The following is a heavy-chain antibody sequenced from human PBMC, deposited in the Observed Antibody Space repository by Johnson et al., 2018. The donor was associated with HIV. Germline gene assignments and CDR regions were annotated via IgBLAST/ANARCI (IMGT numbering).Heavy chain of an antibody. D-gene: IGHD3-10*01. CDR2: ISHDGNNK. CDR1: GFTFSSYA. CDR3: ARALTMVRGVISDALDI. Sequence: QVQLVESGGGVVQPGRSLRLSCAASGFTFSSYAMHWVRQAPGKGLEWVTIISHDGNNKYYPGSVKGRFTISRENAKNSLYLQMNSLRAGDTALYYCARALTMVRGVISDALDIWGQETMVTVSS. J-gene: IGHJ3*02. V-gene: IGHV3-30*14.